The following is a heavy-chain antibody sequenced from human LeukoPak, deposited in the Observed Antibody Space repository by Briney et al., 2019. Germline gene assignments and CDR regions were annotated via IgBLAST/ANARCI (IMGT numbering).Heavy chain of an antibody. J-gene: IGHJ4*02. CDR1: GYTFTGYY. D-gene: IGHD3-9*01. Sequence: ASVKVSCKASGYTFTGYYMHWVRQAPGQGLEWMGWINPNSGGTNYAQKFQGRVTMTRDTSISTAYMELSRLRSDDTAVYYCARDRYYDILTGYPLGNWGQRTLVTVSS. CDR2: INPNSGGT. V-gene: IGHV1-2*02. CDR3: ARDRYYDILTGYPLGN.